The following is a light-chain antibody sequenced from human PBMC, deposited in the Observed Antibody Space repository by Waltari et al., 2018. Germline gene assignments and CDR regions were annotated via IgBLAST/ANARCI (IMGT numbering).Light chain of an antibody. Sequence: EVVLTQSPGTLSLSRGERATLSCRASQNIGRTLTWYQQNPGQSPSLLMSGSSIRAAGIPDRFSCSGSGTDFILTITRLEPEDFAVYYCQNYERLPVTFGQGTKVEIK. V-gene: IGKV3-20*01. J-gene: IGKJ1*01. CDR1: QNIGRT. CDR3: QNYERLPVT. CDR2: GSS.